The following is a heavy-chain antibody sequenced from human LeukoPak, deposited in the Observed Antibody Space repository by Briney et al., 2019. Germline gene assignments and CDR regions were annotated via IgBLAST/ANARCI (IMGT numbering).Heavy chain of an antibody. CDR2: ISSSSTYI. V-gene: IGHV3-21*01. CDR1: EFTFSTYD. D-gene: IGHD6-13*01. CDR3: ARDRARWYAIDC. J-gene: IGHJ4*02. Sequence: GGSLRLSCVASEFTFSTYDMNWVRQAPGKGLEWVSSISSSSTYIYYADSVKGRFTISRDNAKNSVYLQMNSLRAEDTAVYYCARDRARWYAIDCWGQGTLVTVSS.